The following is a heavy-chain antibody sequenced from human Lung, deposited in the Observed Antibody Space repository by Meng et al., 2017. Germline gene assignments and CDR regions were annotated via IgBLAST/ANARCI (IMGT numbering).Heavy chain of an antibody. CDR1: VGSFSDYY. D-gene: IGHD4-11*01. CDR3: ARGPTTMAHDFDY. CDR2: INHSGST. V-gene: IGHV4-34*01. Sequence: QVQLQRWGAGLLKPWETLSLTCVGSVGSFSDYYWSWIRQSPGKGLEWIGEINHSGSTNYNPSLESRATISVDTSQNNLSLKLSSVTAADSAVYYCARGPTTMAHDFDYWGQGTLVTVSS. J-gene: IGHJ4*02.